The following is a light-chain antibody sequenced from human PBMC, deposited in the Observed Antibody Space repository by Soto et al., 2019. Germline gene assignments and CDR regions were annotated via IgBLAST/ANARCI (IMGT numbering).Light chain of an antibody. CDR2: AAS. J-gene: IGKJ1*01. V-gene: IGKV3-20*01. CDR3: QHYNSYSEA. Sequence: EIVLTQPPGTLSLSPWERATLSFSSSQSVSSYYLAWYQQKPGQAPRLLIYAASSRATGIPDRFSGGGSGTEFTLTISSLQPDDFATYYCQHYNSYSEAFGQGTKVDIK. CDR1: QSVSSYY.